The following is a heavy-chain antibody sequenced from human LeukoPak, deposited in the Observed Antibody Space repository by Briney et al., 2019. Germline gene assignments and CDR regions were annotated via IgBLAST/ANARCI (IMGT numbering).Heavy chain of an antibody. Sequence: PGGSLRLSCAASGFTFTSYGISWVRQAPGQGLEWMGWISAYNGNTNYAQKLQGRVTMTTDTSTSTAYMELRSLRSDDTAVYYCARYDGDYNHWGQGTLVTVSS. CDR2: ISAYNGNT. CDR3: ARYDGDYNH. V-gene: IGHV1-18*01. J-gene: IGHJ5*02. CDR1: GFTFTSYG. D-gene: IGHD4-17*01.